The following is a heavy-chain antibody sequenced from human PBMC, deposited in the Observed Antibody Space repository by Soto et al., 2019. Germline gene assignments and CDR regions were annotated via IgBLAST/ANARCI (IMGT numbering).Heavy chain of an antibody. V-gene: IGHV4-39*01. Sequence: SETLSLTCTVSGGSISSSSYYWGWIRQPPGEGLEWLGSIFHSGSTHYNPSLKSRVNISVDTSKNQFSLKLSSVTAADTAVYYCAIPVHDSSAYYDDIDLWGQGALVTVSS. CDR1: GGSISSSSYY. CDR3: AIPVHDSSAYYDDIDL. D-gene: IGHD3-22*01. CDR2: IFHSGST. J-gene: IGHJ4*02.